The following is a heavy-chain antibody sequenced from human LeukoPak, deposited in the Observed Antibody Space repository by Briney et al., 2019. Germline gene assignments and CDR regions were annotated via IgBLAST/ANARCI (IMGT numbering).Heavy chain of an antibody. CDR2: IYYSGST. J-gene: IGHJ4*02. CDR1: GGSISSDGYY. CDR3: ARARTRTNTPDY. D-gene: IGHD1-7*01. Sequence: PPGTLSLTCTVSGGSISSDGYYWSWIRQHPGKGLEWIGYIYYSGSTYYNPSLLSRVAISVDTSKNQFSLKLSSVTAADTAVYYCARARTRTNTPDYWGQGTLVTVSS. V-gene: IGHV4-31*03.